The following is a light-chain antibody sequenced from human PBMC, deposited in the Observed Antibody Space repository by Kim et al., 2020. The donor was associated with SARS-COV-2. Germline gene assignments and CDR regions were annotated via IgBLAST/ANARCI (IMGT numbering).Light chain of an antibody. CDR3: HVWGSANEV. CDR1: NIGSKI. CDR2: SDS. V-gene: IGLV3-21*04. J-gene: IGLJ2*01. Sequence: SYELTQPPSMSVAPGRTATITCGGTNIGSKIVQWYQQKPGRAPVLEINSDSDRPSGIPERFYGSNSGNTDTLTISRVDVGDEDDYYCHVWGSANEVFGGG.